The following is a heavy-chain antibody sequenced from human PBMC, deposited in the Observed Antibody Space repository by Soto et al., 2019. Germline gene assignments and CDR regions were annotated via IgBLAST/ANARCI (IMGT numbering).Heavy chain of an antibody. D-gene: IGHD3-10*01. V-gene: IGHV4-30-2*01. Sequence: SETLSLTCTVSGASITYGAYSWSWIRQTPGKGLEWIGYINHLETTFYNPSFESRLTLSIDRTKNQFSLNLKSMSAADRAVYFCARGGGFDPFDYWGQGILVTVSS. CDR2: INHLETT. J-gene: IGHJ4*02. CDR1: GASITYGAYS. CDR3: ARGGGFDPFDY.